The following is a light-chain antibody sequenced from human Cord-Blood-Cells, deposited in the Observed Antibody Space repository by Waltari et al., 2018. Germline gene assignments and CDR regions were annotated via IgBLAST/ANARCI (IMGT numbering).Light chain of an antibody. CDR3: QQSYSTPGFT. CDR1: HSISSY. CDR2: AAS. V-gene: IGKV1-39*01. Sequence: IQMTHSPSSLSASVVDRVTITGRASHSISSYLIWYQQKPGEAPKLLIYAASSLQSGVPSRFSGSGSGTDFTLTISSLQPEDFATYYCQQSYSTPGFTFGPGTKVDIK. J-gene: IGKJ3*01.